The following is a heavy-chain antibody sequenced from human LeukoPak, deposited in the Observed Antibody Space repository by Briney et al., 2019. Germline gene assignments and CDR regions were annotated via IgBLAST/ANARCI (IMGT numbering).Heavy chain of an antibody. CDR3: ARVPSSSPASAWFDP. Sequence: GGSLRLSCAASGFIFSSYAMSWVRQAPGKGLEWVSTISGSGGSTYYADSVKGRFTISRDNSKNTVYLQMNSLRAEDTAVYYCARVPSSSPASAWFDPWGQGTVVTVSS. V-gene: IGHV3-23*01. D-gene: IGHD6-19*01. CDR1: GFIFSSYA. CDR2: ISGSGGST. J-gene: IGHJ5*02.